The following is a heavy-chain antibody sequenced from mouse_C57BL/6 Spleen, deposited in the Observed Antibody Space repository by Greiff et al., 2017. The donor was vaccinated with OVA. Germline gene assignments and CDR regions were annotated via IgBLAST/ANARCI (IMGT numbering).Heavy chain of an antibody. V-gene: IGHV1-82*01. J-gene: IGHJ4*01. Sequence: QVQLQQSGPELVKPGASVKISCKASGYAFSSSWMNWVKQRPGKGLEWIGRIYPGDGDTNYNGKFKGKATLTADKSSSTAYMQLSSLTSEDSAVYFCARRAYGSSPYYAMDYWGQGTSVTVSS. CDR1: GYAFSSSW. D-gene: IGHD1-1*01. CDR2: IYPGDGDT. CDR3: ARRAYGSSPYYAMDY.